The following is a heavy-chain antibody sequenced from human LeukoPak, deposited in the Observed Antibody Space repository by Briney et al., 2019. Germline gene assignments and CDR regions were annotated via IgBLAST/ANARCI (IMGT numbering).Heavy chain of an antibody. Sequence: PGGSLRLSCAASGFTFSSYWMRWVRQAPGKGLEWVANIKQDGSEKYYVDSVKGRFTISRDNAKNSLYLQVNSLRAEDTAVYYCARDGTVTTPNWFDPWGQGTLVTVSS. CDR3: ARDGTVTTPNWFDP. CDR2: IKQDGSEK. D-gene: IGHD4-17*01. V-gene: IGHV3-7*01. CDR1: GFTFSSYW. J-gene: IGHJ5*02.